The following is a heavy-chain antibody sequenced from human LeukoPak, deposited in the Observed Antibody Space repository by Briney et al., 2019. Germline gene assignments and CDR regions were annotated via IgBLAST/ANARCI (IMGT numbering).Heavy chain of an antibody. CDR2: ISSTSRTI. Sequence: GGSLRLSCAASGFTFSNYGMSWVRQAPGKGLEWLSYISSTSRTIYYAESVKGRFTASRDNAKNSLYLQMNSLRDEDTAVYYCASGFRSGFGEIFWGQGTPVTVSS. CDR3: ASGFRSGFGEIF. J-gene: IGHJ4*02. V-gene: IGHV3-48*02. CDR1: GFTFSNYG. D-gene: IGHD3-10*01.